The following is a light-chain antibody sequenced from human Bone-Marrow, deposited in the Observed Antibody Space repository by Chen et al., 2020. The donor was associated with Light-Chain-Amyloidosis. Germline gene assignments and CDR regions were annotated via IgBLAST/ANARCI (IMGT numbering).Light chain of an antibody. CDR3: LQRSDRPPLT. V-gene: IGKV3-11*01. Sequence: EIVLTQSPAPLSLSPGERATLSCRASQSVARYLAWYQQKPGQATRLLIYEASNRATGIPARFSGSGSGTDFTLTISSLEPEDCAVYYCLQRSDRPPLTFGGGTKVEIK. CDR2: EAS. J-gene: IGKJ4*01. CDR1: QSVARY.